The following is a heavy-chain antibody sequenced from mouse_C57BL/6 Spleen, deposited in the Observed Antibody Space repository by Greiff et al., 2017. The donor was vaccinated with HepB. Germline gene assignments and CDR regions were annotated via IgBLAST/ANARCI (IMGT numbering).Heavy chain of an antibody. CDR2: INPNNGGT. Sequence: EVQLVESGPELVKPGASVKIPCKASGYTFTDYNMDWVKQSHGKSLEWIGDINPNNGGTIYNQKFKGKATLTVDKSSSTAYMELRSLTSEDTAVYYCARHLYYGSSHFDYWGQGTTLTVSS. J-gene: IGHJ2*01. V-gene: IGHV1-18*01. D-gene: IGHD1-1*01. CDR3: ARHLYYGSSHFDY. CDR1: GYTFTDYN.